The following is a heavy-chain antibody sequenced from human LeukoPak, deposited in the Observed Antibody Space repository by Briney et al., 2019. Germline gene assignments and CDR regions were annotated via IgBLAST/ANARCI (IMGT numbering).Heavy chain of an antibody. J-gene: IGHJ4*02. V-gene: IGHV3-23*01. D-gene: IGHD3-9*01. CDR1: GFIFRNYA. CDR3: ARWGDYDILTGYYVPDF. Sequence: PRGSLRLACAASGFIFRNYAMSWVRQAPGKGREWVSAITGSGDTTYYADSVKGRFTISRDNFKNTLYVEMNTLRVEDTAIYYCARWGDYDILTGYYVPDFWGQGTLVTVSS. CDR2: ITGSGDTT.